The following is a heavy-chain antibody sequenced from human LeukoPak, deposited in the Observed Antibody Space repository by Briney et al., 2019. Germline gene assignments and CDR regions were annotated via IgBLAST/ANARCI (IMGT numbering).Heavy chain of an antibody. J-gene: IGHJ4*02. CDR3: ARDVQYDILTDWEAHYLDY. Sequence: GGSLRLSCAASGFTFSTYAMTWVRQAPGKGLEWVSAISGSGVTTYYADSVKGRFTISRDKSMDSLYLQMNSLRAEDTAIYYCARDVQYDILTDWEAHYLDYWGQGTLVTVSS. D-gene: IGHD3-9*01. CDR1: GFTFSTYA. V-gene: IGHV3-23*01. CDR2: ISGSGVTT.